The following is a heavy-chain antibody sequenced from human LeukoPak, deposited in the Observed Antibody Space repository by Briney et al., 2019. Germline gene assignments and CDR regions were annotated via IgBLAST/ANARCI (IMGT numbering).Heavy chain of an antibody. Sequence: ASVKVSCKAAGGTFSSYAISWVRQAPGQGLEWMGGIIPIFGTANYAQKFQGRVTITADESTSTAYMEQSSLRSEDTAVYYCARLPLLRCSSTSCYGDYYYGMDVWGKGTTVTVSS. CDR3: ARLPLLRCSSTSCYGDYYYGMDV. J-gene: IGHJ6*04. V-gene: IGHV1-69*13. D-gene: IGHD2-2*01. CDR1: GGTFSSYA. CDR2: IIPIFGTA.